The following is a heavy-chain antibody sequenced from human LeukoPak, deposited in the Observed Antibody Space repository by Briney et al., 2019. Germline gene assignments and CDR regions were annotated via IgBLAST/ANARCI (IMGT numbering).Heavy chain of an antibody. CDR3: ARGDSSGYYFDY. Sequence: GGSLRLSCAASGFTFDDYGMSWVRQAPGEGLEWVSGINWNGGSTGYADSVKGRFTISRDNAKNSLYLQMNSLRAEDTALYHCARGDSSGYYFDYWGQGTLVTVSS. D-gene: IGHD3-22*01. J-gene: IGHJ4*02. V-gene: IGHV3-20*01. CDR1: GFTFDDYG. CDR2: INWNGGST.